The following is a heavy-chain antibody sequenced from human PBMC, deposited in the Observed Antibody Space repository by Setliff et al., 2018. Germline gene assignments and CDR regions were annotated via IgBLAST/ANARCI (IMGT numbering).Heavy chain of an antibody. V-gene: IGHV4-39*07. Sequence: SETLSLTCTVSGGSISSSYYYWGWIRQPPGKGLEWIGSFYYSGSTNYNPSLKSRVTISVDTSKNQFSLKLSSVTAADTAVYYCASGYSYYYYYYYMDVWGKGTTVTVSS. CDR2: FYYSGST. CDR1: GGSISSSYYY. D-gene: IGHD5-18*01. CDR3: ASGYSYYYYYYYMDV. J-gene: IGHJ6*03.